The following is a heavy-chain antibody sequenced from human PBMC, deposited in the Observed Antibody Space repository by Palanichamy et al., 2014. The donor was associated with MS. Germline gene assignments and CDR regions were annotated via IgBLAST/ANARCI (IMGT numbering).Heavy chain of an antibody. J-gene: IGHJ4*02. CDR3: AREGARDALDY. CDR1: GYTFTDDY. CDR2: INPHSAVA. Sequence: QVQLVQSRAEVRKPGASVKVSCTASGYTFTDDYIHWVRQAPGQGLEWMGWINPHSAVANFAQKFQGRVSMTRDTSISAAYMELSSLRSDDTAIYYCAREGARDALDYWGQGTLVTVSS. V-gene: IGHV1-2*02.